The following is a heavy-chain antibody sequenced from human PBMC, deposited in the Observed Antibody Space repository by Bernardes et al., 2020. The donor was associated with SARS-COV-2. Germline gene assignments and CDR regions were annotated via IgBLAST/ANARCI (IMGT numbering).Heavy chain of an antibody. V-gene: IGHV3-30*18. J-gene: IGHJ3*02. CDR2: ISYDGGNK. D-gene: IGHD4-17*01. CDR3: AKSYHYGDYVRGYAFDI. Sequence: GGSLRLSCAASGFTFSSYGMHWVRQAPGKGLEWVAVISYDGGNKYYADSVKGRFTISRDNSKNTLYLQMNSLRAEDTAVYYCAKSYHYGDYVRGYAFDIWGQGTMVTVSS. CDR1: GFTFSSYG.